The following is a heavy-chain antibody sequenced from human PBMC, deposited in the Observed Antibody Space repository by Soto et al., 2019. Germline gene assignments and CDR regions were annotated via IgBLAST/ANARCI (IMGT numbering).Heavy chain of an antibody. CDR2: ISGSGGST. CDR3: AKDLGPSSSWYSFDY. D-gene: IGHD6-13*01. V-gene: IGHV3-23*01. Sequence: GGSLRLSCAASGFTFSSYAMSWVRQAPGKGLEWVSAISGSGGSTYYADSVKGRFTISRDNSKNTLYLQMNSLRAEDTAVYYCAKDLGPSSSWYSFDYWGQGTLVTVSS. J-gene: IGHJ4*02. CDR1: GFTFSSYA.